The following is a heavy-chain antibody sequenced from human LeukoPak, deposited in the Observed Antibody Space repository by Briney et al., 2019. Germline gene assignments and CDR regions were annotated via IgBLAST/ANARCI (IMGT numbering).Heavy chain of an antibody. D-gene: IGHD3-22*01. CDR1: GFTFSSYG. Sequence: PGGSLRLSCAASGFTFSSYGLHWVRQAPGKGLEWVAVISYDGSNKYYADSVKGRFTISRDNSKNTLYLQMNSLGAEDTAVYYCARESYYYDPDAFDIWGQGTMVTVSS. CDR3: ARESYYYDPDAFDI. V-gene: IGHV3-30*03. J-gene: IGHJ3*02. CDR2: ISYDGSNK.